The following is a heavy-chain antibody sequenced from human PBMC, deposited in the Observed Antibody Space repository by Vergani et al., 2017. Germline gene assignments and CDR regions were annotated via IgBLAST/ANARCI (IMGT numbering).Heavy chain of an antibody. J-gene: IGHJ6*03. CDR1: GFTFSSCW. CDR2: IKQDGSEK. D-gene: IGHD6-6*01. Sequence: EVQLVESGGGLVQPGGSLRLSCAASGFTFSSCWMSWVRQAPGKGLEWVANIKQDGSEKYYVDSVKGRFTISRDNAKNSLYLQMNSLRAEDTAVYYCASIAARPYYYYYMDVWGKGTTVTVSS. V-gene: IGHV3-7*01. CDR3: ASIAARPYYYYYMDV.